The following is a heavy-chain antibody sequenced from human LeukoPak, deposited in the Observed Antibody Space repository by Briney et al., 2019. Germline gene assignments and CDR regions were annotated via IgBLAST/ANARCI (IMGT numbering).Heavy chain of an antibody. CDR3: AKETHSTMVPGYAFDI. CDR2: ISWNGAKI. Sequence: GGSLRLSCAASGFTFDDYAIHWVRQALGKGLEWVSGISWNGAKIVYADSVKGRFTISRDNAKNSLYLQMDSLGTEDTALYYCAKETHSTMVPGYAFDIWGQGTMVTVSS. D-gene: IGHD2-8*01. CDR1: GFTFDDYA. V-gene: IGHV3-9*01. J-gene: IGHJ3*02.